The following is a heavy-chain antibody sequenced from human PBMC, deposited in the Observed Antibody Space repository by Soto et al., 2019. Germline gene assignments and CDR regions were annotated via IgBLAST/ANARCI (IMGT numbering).Heavy chain of an antibody. CDR3: ASPTLGAFDI. D-gene: IGHD3-16*01. V-gene: IGHV4-39*01. CDR1: GGSISSSNYY. Sequence: SETLSLTCSVSGGSISSSNYYWGWIRQPPGKGLEWIGSIYYSGSTSYNSSLKSRVTISVDTSKNQFSLRLSSVTAADTAVYYCASPTLGAFDIWGLGTLVTVSS. J-gene: IGHJ3*02. CDR2: IYYSGST.